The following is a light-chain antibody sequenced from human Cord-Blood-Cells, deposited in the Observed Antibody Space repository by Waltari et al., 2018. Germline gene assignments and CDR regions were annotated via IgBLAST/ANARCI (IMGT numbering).Light chain of an antibody. CDR2: EGS. CDR3: CSYAGSSTWV. J-gene: IGLJ3*02. Sequence: QSALTQPASVSGSPGQSITISCTGTSSDGGSYYLLSWYQQHPGKAPKLMIYEGSKRPSGVSNRLSGSKAGNTAALTISGLQAEDEADYYCCSYAGSSTWVFGGGTKLTVL. CDR1: SSDGGSYYL. V-gene: IGLV2-23*01.